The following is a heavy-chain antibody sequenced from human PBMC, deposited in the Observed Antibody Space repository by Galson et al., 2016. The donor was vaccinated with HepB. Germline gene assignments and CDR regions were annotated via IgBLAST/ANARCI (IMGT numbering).Heavy chain of an antibody. J-gene: IGHJ3*02. CDR2: INGDGRIT. CDR3: VRDFLWGEGADAFDI. CDR1: GFNFITTW. D-gene: IGHD3-16*01. Sequence: SLRLSCAAYGFNFITTWMHWVRQSPGKGLVWVSRINGDGRITNYADSVRGRFTISRDNAKNTVSLQMNSLRAEDTAIYCCVRDFLWGEGADAFDIWGQGTRVTVSS. V-gene: IGHV3-74*01.